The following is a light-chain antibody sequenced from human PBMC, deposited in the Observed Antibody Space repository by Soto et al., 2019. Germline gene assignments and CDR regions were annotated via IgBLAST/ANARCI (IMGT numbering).Light chain of an antibody. CDR2: DAS. J-gene: IGKJ4*01. CDR3: QQRRNWPLT. V-gene: IGKV3-11*01. CDR1: QSVSSY. Sequence: EIVLTQSPATRSLSPGERATLSCRASQSVSSYLAWYQQKTGQAPRLLIYDASNSATGIPAKYSGSGAGTDLTLTISSLEPEDSAVYYCQQRRNWPLTFGGGTKVEIK.